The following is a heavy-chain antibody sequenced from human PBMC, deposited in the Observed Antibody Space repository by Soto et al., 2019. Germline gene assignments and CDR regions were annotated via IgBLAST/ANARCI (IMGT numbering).Heavy chain of an antibody. V-gene: IGHV3-23*01. D-gene: IGHD1-7*01. J-gene: IGHJ3*02. CDR1: GFTFSPYA. CDR2: ISSSGDST. CDR3: AKDPNGNYVGAFDM. Sequence: GGSLRLSCVASGFTFSPYATSWVRQAPGKGLEWVSGISSSGDSTYYADSVKGRFTISRDNSKNMLYLQMSSLRADDTALYYCAKDPNGNYVGAFDMRGHGTMVTVSS.